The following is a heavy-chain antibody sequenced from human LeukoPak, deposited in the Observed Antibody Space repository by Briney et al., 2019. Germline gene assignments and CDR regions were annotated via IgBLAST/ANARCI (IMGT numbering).Heavy chain of an antibody. J-gene: IGHJ4*02. V-gene: IGHV3-23*01. D-gene: IGHD3-3*01. CDR2: ISGSGGST. Sequence: GRSLRLSCAASGFTFSSYAMSWVRQAPGKGLEWVSAISGSGGSTYYADSVKGRFTISRDNSKNTLYLQMNSLRAEDTAVYYCAKDRPNTIFGVVTGYYFDYWGQGTLVTVSS. CDR1: GFTFSSYA. CDR3: AKDRPNTIFGVVTGYYFDY.